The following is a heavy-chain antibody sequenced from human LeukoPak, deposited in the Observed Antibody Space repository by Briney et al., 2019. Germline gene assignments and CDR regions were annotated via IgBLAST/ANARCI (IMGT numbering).Heavy chain of an antibody. Sequence: GGSLRLSCAASGFTFSSYAMSWVRQAPGKGLEWVSYISSGSSYTDYADSVKGRFTISRDNAKNSLDLQMNILRAEDTALYYCARARGSIPSSSFDYWGQGALVTVSS. J-gene: IGHJ4*02. CDR1: GFTFSSYA. CDR3: ARARGSIPSSSFDY. D-gene: IGHD6-6*01. V-gene: IGHV3-21*05. CDR2: ISSGSSYT.